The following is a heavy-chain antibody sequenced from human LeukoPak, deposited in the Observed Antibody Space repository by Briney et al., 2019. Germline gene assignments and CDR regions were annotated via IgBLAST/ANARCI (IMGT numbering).Heavy chain of an antibody. CDR3: ARGLLAAAGTTYFDY. V-gene: IGHV3-30*02. CDR1: GFTFSSYG. D-gene: IGHD6-13*01. J-gene: IGHJ4*02. Sequence: GGSLRLSCAASGFTFSSYGMHWVRQAPGKGLEWVAFIRYDGSNKYYADSVKGRLTISRDNSKNTLYLQMNSLRAEDTAVYYCARGLLAAAGTTYFDYWGQGTLVTVSS. CDR2: IRYDGSNK.